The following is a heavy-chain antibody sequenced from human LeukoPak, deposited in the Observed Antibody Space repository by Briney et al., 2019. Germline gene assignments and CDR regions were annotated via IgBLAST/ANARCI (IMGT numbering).Heavy chain of an antibody. CDR2: INHSGST. CDR1: GESFSGYY. Sequence: PSETLSLTCAVYGESFSGYYWSWIRQPPGKGLEWIGEINHSGSTNYNPSLKSRVTISVDTSKNQFSLKLSSVTAADTAVYYCARGVAVAGPDRYYYYYYMDVWGKGTTVTVSS. J-gene: IGHJ6*03. CDR3: ARGVAVAGPDRYYYYYYMDV. D-gene: IGHD6-19*01. V-gene: IGHV4-34*01.